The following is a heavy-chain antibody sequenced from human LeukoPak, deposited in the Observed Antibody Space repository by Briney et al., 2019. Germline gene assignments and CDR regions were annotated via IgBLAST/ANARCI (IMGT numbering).Heavy chain of an antibody. J-gene: IGHJ4*02. V-gene: IGHV4-59*01. D-gene: IGHD6-19*01. CDR2: IYYSGST. CDR1: GGSISSYY. CDR3: ARDNSSGWFDY. Sequence: SETLSLTCTVSGGSISSYYWSWIRQPPGKGLEWIGYIYYSGSTNYNPSLKSRVTISVDTSKYQFSLKLSSVTAADTAVYYCARDNSSGWFDYWGQGTLVTVSS.